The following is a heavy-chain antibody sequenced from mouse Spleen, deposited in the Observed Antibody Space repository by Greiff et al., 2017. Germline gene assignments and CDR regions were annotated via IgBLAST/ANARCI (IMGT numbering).Heavy chain of an antibody. J-gene: IGHJ2*01. D-gene: IGHD1-1*02. CDR3: ARRGGGNYFDY. CDR2: ISSGGGNT. V-gene: IGHV5-9-3*01. CDR1: GFTFSSYA. Sequence: VQRVESGGGLVKLGGSLKLSCAASGFTFSSYAMSWVRQTPEKRLEWVATISSGGGNTYYPDSVKGRFTISRDNAKNTLYLQMSSLKSEDTAMYYCARRGGGNYFDYWGQGTTLTVSS.